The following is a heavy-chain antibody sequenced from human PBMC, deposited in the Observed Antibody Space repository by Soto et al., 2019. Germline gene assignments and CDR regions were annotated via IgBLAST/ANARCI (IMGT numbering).Heavy chain of an antibody. CDR1: GFTFSSYW. D-gene: IGHD3-16*01. CDR2: INSDGSGT. CDR3: ARAVKGAVMDV. V-gene: IGHV3-74*01. Sequence: EVQLVESGGGLVQPGGSLRLSCAASGFTFSSYWMHWVRQTPGKGLVWVSRINSDGSGTSYADSVKGRFTFSRDNAKNTLYLQMNSLRAEDTAVYCCARAVKGAVMDVWGQGTTVTVSS. J-gene: IGHJ6*02.